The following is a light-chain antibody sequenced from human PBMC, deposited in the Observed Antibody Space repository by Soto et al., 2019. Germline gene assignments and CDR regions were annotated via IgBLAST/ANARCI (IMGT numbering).Light chain of an antibody. J-gene: IGKJ2*01. Sequence: DIQMTQSPATLSASLGDRVTITCRASQTIARCLAWYQQKPRKAPKLLIYDGSTLQSGVPSRFSGSGSGTEFTLTISSLQPDDFATYYCQQYHALWSTFGQGTKV. CDR3: QQYHALWST. CDR1: QTIARC. CDR2: DGS. V-gene: IGKV1-5*01.